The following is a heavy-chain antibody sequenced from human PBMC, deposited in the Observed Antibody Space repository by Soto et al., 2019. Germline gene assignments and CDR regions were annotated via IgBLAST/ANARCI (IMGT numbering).Heavy chain of an antibody. J-gene: IGHJ4*02. D-gene: IGHD2-15*01. CDR3: ERDLNSGLFDY. V-gene: IGHV3-48*01. Sequence: EVQLVESGGGLVQPGGSLRLSCAASGFTFSSYSMNWVRQAPGKGLEWVSYISSSSSTIYYADSVKGRFTISRDNAKNSLYLQTNSLSAEDTAVYYCERDLNSGLFDYWGQGTLVTVSS. CDR2: ISSSSSTI. CDR1: GFTFSSYS.